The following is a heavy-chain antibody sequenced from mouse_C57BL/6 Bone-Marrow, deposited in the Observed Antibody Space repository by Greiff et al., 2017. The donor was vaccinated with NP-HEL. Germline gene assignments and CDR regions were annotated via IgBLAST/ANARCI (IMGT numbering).Heavy chain of an antibody. V-gene: IGHV1-54*01. Sequence: QVHVKQSGAELVRPGTSVKVSCKASGYAFTNYLIEWVKQRPGQGLEWIGVINPGSGGTNYNEKFKGKATLTADKSSSTAYMQLSSLTSEDSAVYFCAREGYYDEFCAYWGQGTLVTVSA. CDR2: INPGSGGT. D-gene: IGHD2-4*01. CDR3: AREGYYDEFCAY. J-gene: IGHJ3*01. CDR1: GYAFTNYL.